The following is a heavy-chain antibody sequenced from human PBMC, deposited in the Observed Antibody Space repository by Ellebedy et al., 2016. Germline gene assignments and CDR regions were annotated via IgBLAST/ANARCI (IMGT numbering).Heavy chain of an antibody. D-gene: IGHD3-3*01. J-gene: IGHJ4*02. CDR1: GFTFSSYA. CDR2: ISGSGGST. Sequence: GGSLRLSXAASGFTFSSYAMSWVRQAPGKGLEWVSAISGSGGSTYYADSVKGRFTISRDNSKNTLYLQMNSLRAEDTAVYYCAKKGERVTIFGVVPYYFDYWGQGTLVTVSS. V-gene: IGHV3-23*01. CDR3: AKKGERVTIFGVVPYYFDY.